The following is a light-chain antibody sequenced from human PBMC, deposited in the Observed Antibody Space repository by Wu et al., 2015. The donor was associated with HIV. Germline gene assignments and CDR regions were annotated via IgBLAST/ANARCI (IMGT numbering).Light chain of an antibody. J-gene: IGKJ5*01. Sequence: EIVLTQSPATLSLSPRERAVLSCRASQSVGTSLAWLQHRPGQAPKFLINAGSDRVTGIPARFSVTGSGTDFTLIISSLEPEDFAIYYCQENSKGPLTFGQGTRL. CDR2: AGS. CDR3: QENSKGPLT. V-gene: IGKV3-11*01. CDR1: QSVGTS.